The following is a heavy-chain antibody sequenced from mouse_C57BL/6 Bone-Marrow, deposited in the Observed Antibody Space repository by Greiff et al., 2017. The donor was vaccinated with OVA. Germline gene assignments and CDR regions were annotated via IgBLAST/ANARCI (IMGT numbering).Heavy chain of an antibody. D-gene: IGHD2-2*01. CDR1: GYTFTSYW. J-gene: IGHJ2*01. Sequence: QVQLQQPGAELVKPGASVKLSCKASGYTFTSYWMQWVKQRPGQGLEWIEEIDPSDSYTNYNQKFKGKATLTVDTSSSAAYMQLSSLTSEDSAVYYCAREGLRRPYFDYWGQGTTLTVSS. CDR2: IDPSDSYT. V-gene: IGHV1-50*01. CDR3: AREGLRRPYFDY.